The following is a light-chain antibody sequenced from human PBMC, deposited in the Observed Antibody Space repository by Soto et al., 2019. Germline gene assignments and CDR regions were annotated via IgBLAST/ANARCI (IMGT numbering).Light chain of an antibody. V-gene: IGKV3-15*01. CDR2: HAS. Sequence: IVMTQSPATLSVSPGESATLSCRASQSVGTSLAWYQQRPGQTPRLLIYHASTRATAVPARFRGSGSGTEFTLTISSLQAEDFAVYYCQHHFSWPPFAFGPGTKLEIK. CDR3: QHHFSWPPFA. CDR1: QSVGTS. J-gene: IGKJ2*01.